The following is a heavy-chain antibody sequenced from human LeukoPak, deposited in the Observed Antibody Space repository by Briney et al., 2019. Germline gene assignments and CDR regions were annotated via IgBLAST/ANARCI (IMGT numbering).Heavy chain of an antibody. J-gene: IGHJ4*02. Sequence: ASVKVSCKASGYTFINFYMHWVRQAPGQGLEWMGRIHPSGGSISYAQKLHGRVTMTSDTSINTLYMELNSLASEDTAVYYCARGHRFFEWLLDYWGQGVQVIVSS. D-gene: IGHD3-3*01. V-gene: IGHV1-46*04. CDR1: GYTFINFY. CDR3: ARGHRFFEWLLDY. CDR2: IHPSGGSI.